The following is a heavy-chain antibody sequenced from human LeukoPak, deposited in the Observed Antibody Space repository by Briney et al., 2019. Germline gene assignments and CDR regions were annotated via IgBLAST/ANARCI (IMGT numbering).Heavy chain of an antibody. Sequence: PSETLSLTCTASGGSISSYYWSWIRQPPGKGLEWIGYIYYSGSTNYNPSLKSRVTISVDTSKNQFSLKLSSVTAADTAVYYCARVLYHYYDSSGYLDYWGQGTLVTVSS. J-gene: IGHJ4*02. CDR1: GGSISSYY. CDR3: ARVLYHYYDSSGYLDY. V-gene: IGHV4-59*01. CDR2: IYYSGST. D-gene: IGHD3-22*01.